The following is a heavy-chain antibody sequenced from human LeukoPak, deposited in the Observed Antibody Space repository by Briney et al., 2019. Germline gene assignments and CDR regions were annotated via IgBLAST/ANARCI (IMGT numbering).Heavy chain of an antibody. CDR1: GFTFSSYG. CDR2: IPYDGSNK. D-gene: IGHD2-2*01. CDR3: ARTDPNVRYQLRDAPDY. J-gene: IGHJ4*02. Sequence: GGSLRLSCTASGFTFSSYGMHWVRQAPGKGLEWVAVIPYDGSNKYYTDSVKGRFTISRDNSKNTLYLQMNSLRAEDTAVYYCARTDPNVRYQLRDAPDYWGQGTLVTVSS. V-gene: IGHV3-30*03.